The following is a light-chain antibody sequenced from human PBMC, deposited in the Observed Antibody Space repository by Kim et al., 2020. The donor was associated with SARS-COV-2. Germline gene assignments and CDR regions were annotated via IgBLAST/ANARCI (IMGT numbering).Light chain of an antibody. CDR2: EVS. CDR3: SSYAGSNIVV. J-gene: IGLJ2*01. V-gene: IGLV2-8*01. CDR1: SSDIGGYNY. Sequence: GPSITISCTGSSSDIGGYNYVSWYQQHPGKAPKLMIYEVSERPSGVPDRFSGSKSGNTASLTVSGLQAEDEAGYYCSSYAGSNIVVFGGGTKLTVL.